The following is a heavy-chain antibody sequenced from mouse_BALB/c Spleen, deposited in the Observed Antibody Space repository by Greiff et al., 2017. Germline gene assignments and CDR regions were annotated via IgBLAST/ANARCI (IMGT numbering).Heavy chain of an antibody. Sequence: QVQLQQPGAELVKPGASVKLSCKASGYTFTSYYMCWVKQRPGQGLEWIGGINPSNGGTNFNEKFKSKATLTVDKSSSTAYMQLSSLTSEDSAVYYCTRVYDGYYYFDYWGQGTTLTVSS. J-gene: IGHJ2*01. CDR3: TRVYDGYYYFDY. CDR2: INPSNGGT. V-gene: IGHV1S81*02. CDR1: GYTFTSYY. D-gene: IGHD2-3*01.